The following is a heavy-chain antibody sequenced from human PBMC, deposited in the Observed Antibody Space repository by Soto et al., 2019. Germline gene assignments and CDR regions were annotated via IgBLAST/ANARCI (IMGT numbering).Heavy chain of an antibody. CDR1: GFTFSSYA. CDR2: ISGSGGST. D-gene: IGHD2-2*01. V-gene: IGHV3-23*01. Sequence: TGGSLRLSCAASGFTFSSYAMSWVRQAPGKGLEWVSAISGSGGSTYYADSVKGRFTISRDNSKNTLYLQMNSLRAEDTAVYYCAKDRIVVVPAAIIVDNWFDPWGQGTLVTVSS. CDR3: AKDRIVVVPAAIIVDNWFDP. J-gene: IGHJ5*02.